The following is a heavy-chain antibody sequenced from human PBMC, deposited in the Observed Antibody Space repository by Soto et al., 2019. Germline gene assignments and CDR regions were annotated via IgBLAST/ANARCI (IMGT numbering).Heavy chain of an antibody. V-gene: IGHV4-39*01. D-gene: IGHD6-13*01. J-gene: IGHJ4*02. Sequence: PSETLSLTCTVSGGSISSSSYYWGWIRQPPGKGLEWIGSIYYSGSTYYNPSLKSRVTISVGTSKNQFSLKLSSVTAADTAVYYCARGRRYSSSWYSDYWGQGTLVTVSS. CDR3: ARGRRYSSSWYSDY. CDR1: GGSISSSSYY. CDR2: IYYSGST.